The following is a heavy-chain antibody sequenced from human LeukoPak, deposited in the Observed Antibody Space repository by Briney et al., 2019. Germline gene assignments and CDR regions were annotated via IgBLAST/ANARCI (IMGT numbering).Heavy chain of an antibody. D-gene: IGHD3-22*01. Sequence: SETLSLTCTVSGYSISSGYYWAWIRQPPGKGLEWIGYIYYSGSTNYNPSLKSRVTISVDTSKNQFSLKVSSVTAADTAVYYCARLSGYLFDYWGQGTLVTVSS. V-gene: IGHV4-61*01. J-gene: IGHJ4*02. CDR1: GYSISSGYY. CDR2: IYYSGST. CDR3: ARLSGYLFDY.